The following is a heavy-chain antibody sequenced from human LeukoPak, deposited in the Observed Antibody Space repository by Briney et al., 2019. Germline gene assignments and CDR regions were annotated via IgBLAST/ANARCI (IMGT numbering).Heavy chain of an antibody. J-gene: IGHJ4*02. Sequence: PGGSLRLSCAASGFTFTNYAMSWVRQAPGKGLEWVSYISSSSSTIYYADSVKGRFTISRDNAKNSLYLQMNSLRAEDTAVYYCARDLGSGGYYYDSSGYYAHWGQGTLVTVSS. CDR1: GFTFTNYA. CDR3: ARDLGSGGYYYDSSGYYAH. D-gene: IGHD3-22*01. V-gene: IGHV3-48*04. CDR2: ISSSSSTI.